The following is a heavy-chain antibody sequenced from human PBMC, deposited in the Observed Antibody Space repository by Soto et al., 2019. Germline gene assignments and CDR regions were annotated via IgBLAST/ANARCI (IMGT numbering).Heavy chain of an antibody. CDR1: GGTFSPYT. CDR3: ARTAGAGTPHFNY. J-gene: IGHJ4*02. D-gene: IGHD6-19*01. CDR2: IIPIFGTT. V-gene: IGHV1-69*01. Sequence: QVQLVQSGAEVKQPGSSVKVSCKASGGTFSPYTISWVRQAPGQGLEWMGGIIPIFGTTHYEQKFQDRVTITADDSTSTSYLELSSLRSEDTAVYYCARTAGAGTPHFNYWGQGTLVTVSS.